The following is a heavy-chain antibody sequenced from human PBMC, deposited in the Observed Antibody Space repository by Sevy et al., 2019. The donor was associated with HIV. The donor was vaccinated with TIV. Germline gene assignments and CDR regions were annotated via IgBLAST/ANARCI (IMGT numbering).Heavy chain of an antibody. CDR2: TRNKADGYTT. J-gene: IGHJ4*02. Sequence: GGSLRLSCAASGFTFSDHYMEWVRQAPGKGLEWVGRTRNKADGYTTEYAASVKGRFTISREDSENSLYLQMNSLKTEDTAVYYCSTRAGIAAAGRVFDYWGQGALVTVSS. CDR1: GFTFSDHY. D-gene: IGHD6-13*01. CDR3: STRAGIAAAGRVFDY. V-gene: IGHV3-72*01.